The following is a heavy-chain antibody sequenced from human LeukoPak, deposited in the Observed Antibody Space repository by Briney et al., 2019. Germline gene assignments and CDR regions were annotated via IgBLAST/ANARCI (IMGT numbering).Heavy chain of an antibody. V-gene: IGHV3-7*01. D-gene: IGHD2-15*01. J-gene: IGHJ4*02. CDR1: GFTFSRYW. CDR2: IKQDGSEK. Sequence: GGSLRLSCAASGFTFSRYWMSWVRQAPGKGLEWVANIKQDGSEKYYVDSVKGRFTISRDNAKNSLYLQMNSLRAEDTAVYYCARADIYFDYWGQGTLVTVSS. CDR3: ARADIYFDY.